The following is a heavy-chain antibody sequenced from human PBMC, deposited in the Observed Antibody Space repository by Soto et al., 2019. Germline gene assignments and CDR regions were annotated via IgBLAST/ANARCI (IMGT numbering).Heavy chain of an antibody. Sequence: PSETLSLTCTVSGGSISSYYWSWIRQPPGKGLEWIGYIYYSGSTNYNPSLKSRVTISVDTSKNQFSLKLSSVTAADTAVYYCARAFGYCSSTSCLRGNWFDPWGQGTLVTVSS. CDR1: GGSISSYY. CDR2: IYYSGST. J-gene: IGHJ5*02. V-gene: IGHV4-59*01. D-gene: IGHD2-2*01. CDR3: ARAFGYCSSTSCLRGNWFDP.